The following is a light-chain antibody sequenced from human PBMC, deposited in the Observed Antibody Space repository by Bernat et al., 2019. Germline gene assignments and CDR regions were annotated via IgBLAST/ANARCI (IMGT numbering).Light chain of an antibody. CDR1: SLRSYY. J-gene: IGLJ2*01. V-gene: IGLV3-19*01. CDR2: GQN. Sequence: SSELTQDPAVSVALGQTVRITCQGDSLRSYYASWYQVKPGQAPLLVIYGQNNRPSGIPDRFSGSSSGNTASLTITGTQAEDEAEYYCNSRDSSGKHLGGFGGGTKLTVL. CDR3: NSRDSSGKHLGG.